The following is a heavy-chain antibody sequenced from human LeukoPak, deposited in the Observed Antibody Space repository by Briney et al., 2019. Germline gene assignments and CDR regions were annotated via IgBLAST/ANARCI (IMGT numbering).Heavy chain of an antibody. CDR1: GFTFSSYA. V-gene: IGHV3-30-3*01. Sequence: GGSLRLSCAASGFTFSSYAMHWVRQAPGKGLGWVAVISYDGSNKYYADSVKGRFTISRDNSKNTLYLQMNSLRAEDTAVYYCARDFNDYGDYSLPGVDYWGQGTLVTVSS. CDR2: ISYDGSNK. D-gene: IGHD4-17*01. CDR3: ARDFNDYGDYSLPGVDY. J-gene: IGHJ4*02.